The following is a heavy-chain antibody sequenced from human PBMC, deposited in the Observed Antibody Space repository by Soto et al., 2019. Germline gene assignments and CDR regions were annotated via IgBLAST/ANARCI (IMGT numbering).Heavy chain of an antibody. CDR1: GFTFSSYA. CDR2: ISYDGSNK. J-gene: IGHJ4*02. D-gene: IGHD5-12*01. Sequence: QVQLVESGGGVVQPGRSLRLSCAASGFTFSSYAMHWVRQAPGKGLEWVAVISYDGSNKYYADSVKGRFTISRDNSKNTLYLQMNRLRAEDTAVSYCARDSGYAGGWSVVLTYLFDYWGQGTPVTVSS. CDR3: ARDSGYAGGWSVVLTYLFDY. V-gene: IGHV3-30-3*01.